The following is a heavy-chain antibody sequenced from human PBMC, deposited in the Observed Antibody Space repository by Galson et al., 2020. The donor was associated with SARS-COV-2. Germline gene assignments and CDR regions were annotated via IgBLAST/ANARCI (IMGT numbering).Heavy chain of an antibody. CDR1: GLTFNRHT. V-gene: IGHV3-23*01. J-gene: IGHJ4*02. CDR3: ATAPDRVY. Sequence: GGSLRLSCAASGLTFNRHTFTWVRQPPGKGLEWVSSISASGDRTYYADSVKGRFTISRDNSRTPLFLQMNSLRVEDTAIYYWATAPDRVYWGQGTPVTVSA. CDR2: ISASGDRT.